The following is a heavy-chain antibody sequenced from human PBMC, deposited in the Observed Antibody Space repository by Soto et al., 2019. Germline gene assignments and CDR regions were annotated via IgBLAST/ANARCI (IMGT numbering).Heavy chain of an antibody. V-gene: IGHV3-23*01. CDR2: ISGSGGST. CDR1: GFTFSSYA. J-gene: IGHJ4*02. Sequence: EVQLLESGGGLVQPGGSLRLSCAASGFTFSSYAMSWVRQAPGKGLEWVSAISGSGGSTYYADSVKGRFTISGDNSKNTLYLQMNSLRAEDTAVYYCAKPQGSSWYGYYFDYWGQGTLVTVSS. D-gene: IGHD6-13*01. CDR3: AKPQGSSWYGYYFDY.